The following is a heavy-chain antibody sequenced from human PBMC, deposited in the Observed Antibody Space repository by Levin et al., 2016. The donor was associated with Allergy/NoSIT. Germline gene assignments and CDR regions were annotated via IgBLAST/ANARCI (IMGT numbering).Heavy chain of an antibody. CDR2: IVGGSDKR. CDR1: GFTFTSSA. CDR3: AAVRAPWWGLLDIGDC. V-gene: IGHV1-58*02. D-gene: IGHD2-15*01. J-gene: IGHJ4*02. Sequence: SVKVSCKASGFTFTSSAIQWVRQARGQGLEWIGWIVGGSDKREYAQKFQGRVTITRDMTTSTAHLELSSLTSDDTAVYYCAAVRAPWWGLLDIGDCWGQGTLVTVSS.